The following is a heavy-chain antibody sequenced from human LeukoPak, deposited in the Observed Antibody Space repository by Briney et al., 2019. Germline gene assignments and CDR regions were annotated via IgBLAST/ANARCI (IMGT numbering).Heavy chain of an antibody. Sequence: PGGSLRLSCAASGFTFSSYSMNWVRQAPGKGLEWVSSISSSSSYIYYADSVKGRFTISRDNAKNSLYLQMNSLRAEDTAVYYCARDRPRPPGGWLQSTYYYYMDVWGKGTTVTVSS. V-gene: IGHV3-21*01. J-gene: IGHJ6*03. D-gene: IGHD5-24*01. CDR2: ISSSSSYI. CDR1: GFTFSSYS. CDR3: ARDRPRPPGGWLQSTYYYYMDV.